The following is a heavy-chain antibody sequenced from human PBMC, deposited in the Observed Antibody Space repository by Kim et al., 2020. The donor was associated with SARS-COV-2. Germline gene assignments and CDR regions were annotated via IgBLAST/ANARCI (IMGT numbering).Heavy chain of an antibody. CDR2: INPNSGGT. D-gene: IGHD3-10*01. J-gene: IGHJ4*02. CDR3: ARDRWLMVRGVITEEEFDY. V-gene: IGHV1-2*02. Sequence: ASVKVSCKASGYTFTGYYMHWVRQAPGQGLEWMGWINPNSGGTNYAQKFQGRVTMTRDTSISTAYMELSRLRSDDTAVYYCARDRWLMVRGVITEEEFDYWGQGTLVTVSS. CDR1: GYTFTGYY.